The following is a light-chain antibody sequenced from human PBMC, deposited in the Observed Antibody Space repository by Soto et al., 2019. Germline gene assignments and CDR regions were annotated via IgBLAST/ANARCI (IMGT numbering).Light chain of an antibody. CDR3: ETWDSNTRV. J-gene: IGLJ3*02. Sequence: QPVLTQSSSASASLGSSVKLTCTLSSGHSSYSIAWHQQQPEKAPRYLMKVEGSGNYNKGNGVPDRFSGSSSGADRYLTISTLQFDDEADYYCETWDSNTRVFGGGTKVTVL. CDR2: VEGSGNY. V-gene: IGLV4-60*02. CDR1: SGHSSYS.